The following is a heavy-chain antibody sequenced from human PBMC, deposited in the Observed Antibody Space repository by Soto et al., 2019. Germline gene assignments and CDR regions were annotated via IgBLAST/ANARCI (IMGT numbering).Heavy chain of an antibody. CDR2: IIPIFGTA. CDR3: ARDLLGYCSNGVCLAYYYGMDV. J-gene: IGHJ6*02. V-gene: IGHV1-69*13. D-gene: IGHD2-8*01. CDR1: GGTFSSYA. Sequence: SVKVSCKASGGTFSSYAISWVRQAPGQGLEWMGGIIPIFGTANYAQKFQGRVTITADESTSTAYMELSSLRSEDTAVYYCARDLLGYCSNGVCLAYYYGMDVWGQGTTVTVSS.